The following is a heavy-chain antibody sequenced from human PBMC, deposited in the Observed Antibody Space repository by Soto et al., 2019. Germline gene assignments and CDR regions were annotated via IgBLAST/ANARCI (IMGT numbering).Heavy chain of an antibody. CDR3: AGDWLGKYFDY. J-gene: IGHJ4*02. D-gene: IGHD6-19*01. CDR2: IWYDGSTK. CDR1: GFTFSSYG. Sequence: QVQLVESGGGVVQPGRSLRLSCAASGFTFSSYGMHWVRQAPGKGLEWVAVIWYDGSTKYYADSVMGRFTISRDTSKNTLYLQMNSQRVEDTAVYYCAGDWLGKYFDYWGQGTLVTVSS. V-gene: IGHV3-33*01.